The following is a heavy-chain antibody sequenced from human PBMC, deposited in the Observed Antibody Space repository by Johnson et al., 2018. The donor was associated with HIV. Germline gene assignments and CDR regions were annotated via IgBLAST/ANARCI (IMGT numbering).Heavy chain of an antibody. CDR1: GFTFDDYA. D-gene: IGHD4-17*01. CDR2: ISWNSGSI. J-gene: IGHJ3*02. V-gene: IGHV3-9*03. CDR3: ARDAVTPI. Sequence: VESGGGLVQPSRSLRLSCAASGFTFDDYAMHWVRQAPGKGLEWVSGISWNSGSIGYADSVKGRFTISRDNSKNTLYLQMGSLRAEDMAVYYCARDAVTPIWGQGTMVTVSS.